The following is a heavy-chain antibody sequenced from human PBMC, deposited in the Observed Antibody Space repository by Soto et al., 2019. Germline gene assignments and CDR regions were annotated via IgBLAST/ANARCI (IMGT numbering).Heavy chain of an antibody. Sequence: GGSLRLSCAAAGLTCSSFWMSWVRQAPGKGPEWVASINQDGSNKQYVDSVKGRFTISRDNAENSLYLQMNSLRAEDTAVYYCARDYRADWGPGTLVTVSS. V-gene: IGHV3-7*01. CDR1: GLTCSSFW. D-gene: IGHD1-26*01. CDR3: ARDYRAD. CDR2: INQDGSNK. J-gene: IGHJ4*02.